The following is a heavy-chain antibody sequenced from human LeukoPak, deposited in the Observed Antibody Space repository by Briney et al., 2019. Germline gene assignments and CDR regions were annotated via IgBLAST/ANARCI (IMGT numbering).Heavy chain of an antibody. CDR2: MSPNSGNT. V-gene: IGHV1-8*01. CDR3: ARDLKYYYYYGMDV. J-gene: IGHJ6*02. CDR1: GYTFTSYD. Sequence: ASVKVSCKASGYTFTSYDINWVRQATGQGLEWMGWMSPNSGNTGYAQKFQGRVTMTRNTSISTAYMELSSLRSEDTAVYYCARDLKYYYYYGMDVWGQGTTVTVSS.